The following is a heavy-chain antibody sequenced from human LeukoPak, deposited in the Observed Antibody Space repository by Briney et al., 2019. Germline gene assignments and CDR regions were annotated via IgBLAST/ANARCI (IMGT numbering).Heavy chain of an antibody. CDR2: ISGRGDRT. CDR1: GFTFSSYA. V-gene: IGHV3-23*01. Sequence: PGGSLRLSCAASGFTFSSYAMSWVRQAPGKGLEWVSAISGRGDRTYYADSVKGRFTISRDNAKNTLYLQMNSLRAEDTAAFYCGRGRPRGYSGYVIDYWGQGTPITVSS. D-gene: IGHD5-12*01. J-gene: IGHJ4*02. CDR3: GRGRPRGYSGYVIDY.